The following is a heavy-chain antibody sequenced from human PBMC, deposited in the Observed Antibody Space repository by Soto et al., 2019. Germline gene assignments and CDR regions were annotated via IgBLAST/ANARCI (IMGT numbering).Heavy chain of an antibody. J-gene: IGHJ4*02. Sequence: PGGSLRLSCAASGFTFDDYAMYWVRQAPGKGLEWVSGISGSSGNRYYADSVKGRFTISRDNSKNTLYLQMNSLRAEDTAVYYCTKPSSGWADSFDYWGQGTLVTVSS. D-gene: IGHD6-19*01. CDR2: ISGSSGNR. CDR3: TKPSSGWADSFDY. V-gene: IGHV3-23*01. CDR1: GFTFDDYA.